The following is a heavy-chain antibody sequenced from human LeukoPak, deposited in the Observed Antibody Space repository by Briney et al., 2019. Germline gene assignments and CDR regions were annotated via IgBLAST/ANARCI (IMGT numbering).Heavy chain of an antibody. V-gene: IGHV3-43*02. CDR1: GFAFDDCA. Sequence: GGSLRLSCAASGFAFDDCAMHWVRQRPGKGLEWVSLISVDGRSTYYADSVKGRFTISRDNSKNSLYLQMKSLRTEDTALYYCTKDRGRLVATWGHFDYWDQGTLVTVSS. J-gene: IGHJ4*02. CDR2: ISVDGRST. D-gene: IGHD3-16*01. CDR3: TKDRGRLVATWGHFDY.